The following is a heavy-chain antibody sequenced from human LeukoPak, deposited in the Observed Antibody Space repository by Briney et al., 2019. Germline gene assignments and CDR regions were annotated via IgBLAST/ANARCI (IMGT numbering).Heavy chain of an antibody. D-gene: IGHD3-10*01. CDR2: ISSSSSYI. Sequence: GGSLRLSCAASGFTFSSYNMNWVRQAPGKGLEWVSSISSSSSYIYYADSVKGRFTISRDNAKNSLYLQMNSLRAEDTAVYYCARDLIIKGIMVRGVKNWFDPWGQGTLVTVSS. J-gene: IGHJ5*02. CDR1: GFTFSSYN. V-gene: IGHV3-21*01. CDR3: ARDLIIKGIMVRGVKNWFDP.